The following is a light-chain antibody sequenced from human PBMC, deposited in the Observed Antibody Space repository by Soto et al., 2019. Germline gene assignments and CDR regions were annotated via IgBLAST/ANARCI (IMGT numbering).Light chain of an antibody. V-gene: IGLV2-8*01. CDR2: EVS. Sequence: QSVLTQPPSASGSPGMSVTLSCSGTDNDVGRYDYVSWYQQHPGKAPKLLIYEVSKRPSGVPDRFSASKSGNTASLTVSGLQGEDEDYYYCMSYVGGNSVAFGGGTKLTVL. CDR1: DNDVGRYDY. J-gene: IGLJ2*01. CDR3: MSYVGGNSVA.